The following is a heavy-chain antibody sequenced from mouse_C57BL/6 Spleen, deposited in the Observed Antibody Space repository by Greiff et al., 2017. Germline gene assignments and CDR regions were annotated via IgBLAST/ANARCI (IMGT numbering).Heavy chain of an antibody. V-gene: IGHV14-3*01. Sequence: EVQLQQSVAELVRPGASVKLSCTASGFNIKNTYMHWVKQRPEQGLEWIGRIDPANGNTKYAPKFQGKATITADTSSNTAYLQLSSLTSEDTAIYYCATTIPYGNYEDAMDYWGQGTSVTVSS. CDR3: ATTIPYGNYEDAMDY. CDR2: IDPANGNT. D-gene: IGHD2-1*01. CDR1: GFNIKNTY. J-gene: IGHJ4*01.